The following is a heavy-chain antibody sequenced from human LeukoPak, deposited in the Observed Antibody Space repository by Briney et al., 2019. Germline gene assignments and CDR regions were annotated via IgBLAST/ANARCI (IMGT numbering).Heavy chain of an antibody. D-gene: IGHD3-10*01. J-gene: IGHJ5*02. V-gene: IGHV4-30-4*01. CDR1: GGSISSGDYY. Sequence: SQTLSLTCTVSGGSISSGDYYWSWIRQPPGKGLEWIGYIYYSGSTYYNPSLKSRVTISVDTSKNQFSLKLSSVTAADTAVYYCGRAVVRGVLWFDPWGQGTLVTVSS. CDR2: IYYSGST. CDR3: GRAVVRGVLWFDP.